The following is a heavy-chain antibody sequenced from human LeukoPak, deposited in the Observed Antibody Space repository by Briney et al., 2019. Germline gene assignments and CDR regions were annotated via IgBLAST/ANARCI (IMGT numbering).Heavy chain of an antibody. CDR1: GFTFSSYE. CDR3: ARDLGPGWAYMDV. Sequence: GGSLRLSCAASGFTFSSYEMNWVRQAPGKGLEWVSYISSSGSTIYCADSVKGRFTISRDNAKNSLYLQMNSLRVEDTAVYYCARDLGPGWAYMDVWGKGTTVTVSS. D-gene: IGHD3/OR15-3a*01. V-gene: IGHV3-48*03. CDR2: ISSSGSTI. J-gene: IGHJ6*03.